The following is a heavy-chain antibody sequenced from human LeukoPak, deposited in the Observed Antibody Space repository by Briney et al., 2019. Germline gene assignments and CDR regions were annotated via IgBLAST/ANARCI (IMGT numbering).Heavy chain of an antibody. V-gene: IGHV4-38-2*02. D-gene: IGHD3-9*01. CDR1: GYSISSGYY. Sequence: SETLSLTCTVSGYSISSGYYWSWIRQPPGKGLEWIGEINHSGSTNYNPSLKSRVTISVDTSKNQFSLKLSSVTAADTAVYYCARALILRYFDWFEFDYWGQGTLVTVSS. J-gene: IGHJ4*02. CDR2: INHSGST. CDR3: ARALILRYFDWFEFDY.